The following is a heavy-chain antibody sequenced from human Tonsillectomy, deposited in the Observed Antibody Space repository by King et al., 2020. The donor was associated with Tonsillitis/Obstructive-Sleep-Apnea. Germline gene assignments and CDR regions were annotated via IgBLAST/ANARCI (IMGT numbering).Heavy chain of an antibody. CDR3: AQVRGG. V-gene: IGHV1-2*02. J-gene: IGHJ4*02. CDR1: PANGHY. Sequence: VQLVESGAEVKKPGASVKVSCTPSPANGHYVHWVRQAPGQGLEWMGWIDPNSAGTKYAQKFQDRVTMTRDTSINTAYMELSSLSSDDTAVYYCAQVRGGWGQGNLLTVSS. CDR2: IDPNSAGT. D-gene: IGHD3-10*01.